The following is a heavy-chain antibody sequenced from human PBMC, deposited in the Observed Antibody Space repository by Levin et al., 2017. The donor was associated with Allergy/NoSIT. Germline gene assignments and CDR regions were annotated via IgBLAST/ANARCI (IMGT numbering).Heavy chain of an antibody. V-gene: IGHV1-18*01. Sequence: ASVKVSCKASGYTFTSYGISWVRQAPGQGLEWMGWISAYNGNTNYAQKLQGRVTMTTDTSTSTAYMELRSLRSDDTAVYYCARELSPNYDYIWGSYRYYAFDIWGQGTMVTVSS. D-gene: IGHD3-16*02. CDR1: GYTFTSYG. J-gene: IGHJ3*02. CDR2: ISAYNGNT. CDR3: ARELSPNYDYIWGSYRYYAFDI.